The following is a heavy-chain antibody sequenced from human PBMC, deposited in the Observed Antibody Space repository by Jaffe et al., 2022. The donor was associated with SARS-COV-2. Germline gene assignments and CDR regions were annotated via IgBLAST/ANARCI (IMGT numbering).Heavy chain of an antibody. CDR2: LKEDRSEE. J-gene: IGHJ5*02. CDR1: GFAFSEYT. V-gene: IGHV3-7*03. Sequence: EVQLVESGGGWVQPGGSLRLSCAASGFAFSEYTMSWVRQAPGKGLEWVAKLKEDRSEEYYGASVKGRFTISRDNAKNSLFLQMSSLRVEDAAVYYCARGGRSRFDAWGQGTLVTVSS. CDR3: ARGGRSRFDA. D-gene: IGHD6-25*01.